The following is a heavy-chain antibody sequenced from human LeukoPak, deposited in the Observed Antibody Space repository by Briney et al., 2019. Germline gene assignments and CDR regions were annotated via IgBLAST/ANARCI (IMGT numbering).Heavy chain of an antibody. Sequence: PSETLSLTCTVSGGSISSYYWSWIRQPPGKGLEWIGYIYYSGSTNYNPPLKSRVTISVDTSKSQFSLKLSSVTAADTAVYYCARVEKEYDFWSGYYTGIGWFDPWGQGTLVTVSS. J-gene: IGHJ5*02. V-gene: IGHV4-59*01. CDR1: GGSISSYY. D-gene: IGHD3-3*01. CDR2: IYYSGST. CDR3: ARVEKEYDFWSGYYTGIGWFDP.